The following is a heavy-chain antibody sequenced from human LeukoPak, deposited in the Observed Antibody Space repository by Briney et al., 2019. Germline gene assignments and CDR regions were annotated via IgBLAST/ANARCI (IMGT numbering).Heavy chain of an antibody. Sequence: GGSLRLLCAASGFTFPNYYMSGVRQAPGKGLHWVSTITGPGGSTYSADSVKGRFTISRDNSKNTLYLQMNSLRAEDTAVYYCAKGLGLQLWLGVHYWGQGPLVTVSS. CDR2: ITGPGGST. D-gene: IGHD5-18*01. CDR1: GFTFPNYY. V-gene: IGHV3-23*01. J-gene: IGHJ4*02. CDR3: AKGLGLQLWLGVHY.